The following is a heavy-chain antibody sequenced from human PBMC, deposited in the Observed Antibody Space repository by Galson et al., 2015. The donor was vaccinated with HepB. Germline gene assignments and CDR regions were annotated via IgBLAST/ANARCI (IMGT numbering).Heavy chain of an antibody. CDR1: GFTFSNYA. J-gene: IGHJ4*02. Sequence: SLRLSCAASGFTFSNYAITWVRQAPGQGLEWVSAISDSGDSTYYADSVRGRFTISRDNSKNTLYLQMNGLTADDTAVYFCAKAAMITFGGVSNWGQGTLVTVSS. V-gene: IGHV3-23*01. CDR2: ISDSGDST. D-gene: IGHD3-16*01. CDR3: AKAAMITFGGVSN.